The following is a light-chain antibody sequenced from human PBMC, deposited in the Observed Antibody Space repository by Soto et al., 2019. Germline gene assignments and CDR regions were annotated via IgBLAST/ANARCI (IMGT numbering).Light chain of an antibody. J-gene: IGLJ1*01. CDR1: SSNVGLQT. CDR2: NNH. Sequence: QSVLTQPPSASGTPGQRVTISCSGSSSNVGLQTVCWFQHLPGTAPRLLVYNNHQRPSGVPDRFSGSKSGNTASLTISGLKVEDEADYYCCSSGGSPTYVFGTGTQLTVL. V-gene: IGLV1-44*01. CDR3: CSSGGSPTYV.